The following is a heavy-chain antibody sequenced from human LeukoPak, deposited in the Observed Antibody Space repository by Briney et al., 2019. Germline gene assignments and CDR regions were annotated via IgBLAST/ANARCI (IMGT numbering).Heavy chain of an antibody. CDR3: ARRPPYSGDSSYRNRALATDFDF. Sequence: ASVKVSCKASGYTFTSYDINWVRQATGQGLEWMGWMNPNSGNTGYAQKFQGRVTMTRNTSISTAYMELSSLRSEDTAVYYCARRPPYSGDSSYRNRALATDFDFWGQGTLVTVSS. J-gene: IGHJ4*02. CDR1: GYTFTSYD. CDR2: MNPNSGNT. D-gene: IGHD2-21*01. V-gene: IGHV1-8*01.